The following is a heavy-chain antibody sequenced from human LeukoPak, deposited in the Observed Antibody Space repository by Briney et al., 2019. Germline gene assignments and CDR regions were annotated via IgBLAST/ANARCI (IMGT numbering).Heavy chain of an antibody. CDR3: GKDWCPSWSHWFDH. CDR1: GFTFSTYG. V-gene: IGHV3-30*02. CDR2: MRTGGSDT. J-gene: IGHJ5*02. Sequence: GGSLTLSCAASGFTFSTYGMHWVRQAPGKGLEWLAFMRTGGSDTYYTDSLKGRIIISRDNSKNTLYLQMNSLRADDTGICYWGKDWCPSWSHWFDHWGQGTLVTVSS. D-gene: IGHD6-13*01.